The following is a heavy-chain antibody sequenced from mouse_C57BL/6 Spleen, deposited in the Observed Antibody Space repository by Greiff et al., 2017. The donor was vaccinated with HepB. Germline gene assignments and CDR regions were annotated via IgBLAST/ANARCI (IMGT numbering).Heavy chain of an antibody. CDR1: GFTFTDYY. CDR3: ARFFYYDYDEGPMDY. J-gene: IGHJ4*01. CDR2: IRNKANGYTT. D-gene: IGHD2-4*01. V-gene: IGHV7-3*01. Sequence: EVQGVESGGGLVQPGGSLSLSCAASGFTFTDYYMSWVRQPPGKALEWLGFIRNKANGYTTEYSASVKGRFTISRDNSPSILYLQRNALRAEDSATYYCARFFYYDYDEGPMDYWGQGTSVTVSS.